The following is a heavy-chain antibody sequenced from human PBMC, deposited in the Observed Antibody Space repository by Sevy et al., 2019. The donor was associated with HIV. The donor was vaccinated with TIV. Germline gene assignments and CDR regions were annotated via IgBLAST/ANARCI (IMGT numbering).Heavy chain of an antibody. Sequence: ASVKVSCKVSGYTLTKLSMHWVRQGPGKGLEWMGSFDPEDGETIYAQKFQGRVTTTEDTSTDTAHMELRSLKSEDTAVYYCATTKDYYESSGSPFDYWGQGTLVTVSS. V-gene: IGHV1-24*01. J-gene: IGHJ4*02. D-gene: IGHD3-22*01. CDR2: FDPEDGET. CDR3: ATTKDYYESSGSPFDY. CDR1: GYTLTKLS.